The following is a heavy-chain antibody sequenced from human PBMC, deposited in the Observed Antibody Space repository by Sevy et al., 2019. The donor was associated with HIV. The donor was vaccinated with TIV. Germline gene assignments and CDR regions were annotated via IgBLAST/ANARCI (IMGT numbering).Heavy chain of an antibody. CDR2: ISYDGSNK. V-gene: IGHV3-30-3*01. Sequence: GGSLRLSCAASGFTFSSYAMSWVRQAPGKGLEWVAVISYDGSNKYYADSVKGRFTISRDNSKNRLYLPMNSLRAEDTAVYYCARDPRWGTPTSYYYYYYMDVWGKGTTVTVSS. CDR1: GFTFSSYA. D-gene: IGHD3-16*01. CDR3: ARDPRWGTPTSYYYYYYMDV. J-gene: IGHJ6*03.